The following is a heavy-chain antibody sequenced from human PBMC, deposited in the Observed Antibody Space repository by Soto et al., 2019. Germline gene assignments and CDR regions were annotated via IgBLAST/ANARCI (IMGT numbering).Heavy chain of an antibody. V-gene: IGHV1-3*01. CDR3: ARVAVAGTATRYYYYYGMDV. CDR1: GYIFTSYA. CDR2: INAGNGNT. D-gene: IGHD6-19*01. J-gene: IGHJ6*02. Sequence: EASVKVSCKASGYIFTSYAMHWVRQAPGQRLEWMGWINAGNGNTKYSQKFQGRVTITRDTSASTAYMELSSLRSEDTAVYYCARVAVAGTATRYYYYYGMDVWGQGTTVTVSS.